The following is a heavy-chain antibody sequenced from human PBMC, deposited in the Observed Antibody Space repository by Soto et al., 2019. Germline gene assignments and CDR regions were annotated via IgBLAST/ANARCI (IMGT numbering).Heavy chain of an antibody. CDR2: IYYSGST. D-gene: IGHD6-19*01. Sequence: SETLSLTCTVSGGSISSGGYYWSWIRQHPGKGLEWIGYIYYSGSTYYNPSIKSRVTISVDTSKNKFYLKLSSVTAADTAVYYCARGLRAVAGTHYFQHWGQGTLVTVSA. V-gene: IGHV4-31*03. CDR1: GGSISSGGYY. J-gene: IGHJ1*01. CDR3: ARGLRAVAGTHYFQH.